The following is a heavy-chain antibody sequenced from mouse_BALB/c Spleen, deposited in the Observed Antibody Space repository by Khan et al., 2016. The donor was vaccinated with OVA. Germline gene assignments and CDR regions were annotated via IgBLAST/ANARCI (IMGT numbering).Heavy chain of an antibody. V-gene: IGHV3-8*02. J-gene: IGHJ3*01. Sequence: EVQLQESGPSLVKPSQTLSLTCSVTGDSITSGYWSWIRKFPGNKLEYMGYMIYTGYTDHNPSLKSQLAITRHTSKNQYYLQLNSVTTEDTATYYCARATYRYACAYWGQGTLVTVSA. D-gene: IGHD2-14*01. CDR3: ARATYRYACAY. CDR1: GDSITSGY. CDR2: MIYTGYT.